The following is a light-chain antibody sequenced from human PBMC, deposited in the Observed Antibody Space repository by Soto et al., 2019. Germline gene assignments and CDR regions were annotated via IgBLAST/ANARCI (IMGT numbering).Light chain of an antibody. J-gene: IGKJ2*01. CDR3: QQYNNWPRT. CDR1: QGISSD. V-gene: IGKV3-15*01. CDR2: GAS. Sequence: ETVMTQSPSTLSVSPGERATLSCRASQGISSDLAWYQQKPGQAPRLLIYGASTTATGIPGRFSGSGSGREFTLTISSLQSEDFAVYYCQQYNNWPRTFGQGTKVDIK.